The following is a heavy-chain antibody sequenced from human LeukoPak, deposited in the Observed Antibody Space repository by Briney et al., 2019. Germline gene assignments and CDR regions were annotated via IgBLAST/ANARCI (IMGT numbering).Heavy chain of an antibody. Sequence: PSETLSLACTVSGGSISSYYWSWIRQPPGKGLEWIGYIYYSGSTNYNPSLKSRVTISVDTSKNQFSLKLSSVTAADTAVYYCARRANAFDIWGQGTMVTVSS. CDR2: IYYSGST. V-gene: IGHV4-59*01. J-gene: IGHJ3*02. CDR3: ARRANAFDI. CDR1: GGSISSYY.